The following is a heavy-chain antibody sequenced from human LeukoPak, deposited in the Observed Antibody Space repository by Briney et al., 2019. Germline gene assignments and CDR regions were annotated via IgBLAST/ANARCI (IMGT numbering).Heavy chain of an antibody. CDR3: ARRIAYYYDSSGGEGYGMDV. CDR1: GYSFTSYW. V-gene: IGHV5-51*01. CDR2: IYPGDSDT. Sequence: GESLKISCKGSGYSFTSYWIGWVRQMPGKSLEWMGIIYPGDSDTRYSPSFQGQVTISADKSISTAYLQWSSLKASDTAMYYCARRIAYYYDSSGGEGYGMDVWGQGTTVTVSS. D-gene: IGHD3-22*01. J-gene: IGHJ6*02.